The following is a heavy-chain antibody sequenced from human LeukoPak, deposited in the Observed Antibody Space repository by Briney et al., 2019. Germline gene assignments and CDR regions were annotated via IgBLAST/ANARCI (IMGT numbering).Heavy chain of an antibody. CDR2: IKHDGSDK. V-gene: IGHV3-7*01. J-gene: IGHJ4*02. CDR1: GFTFSSYW. D-gene: IGHD3-22*01. Sequence: GGSLRLSCAASGFTFSSYWMSWVRQAPGKGLEWVANIKHDGSDKYYVDSVKGRFTISRDNAKNSLFLQMNSLRADDTAVYYCARDYYYSVDYWGQGTLVTVSS. CDR3: ARDYYYSVDY.